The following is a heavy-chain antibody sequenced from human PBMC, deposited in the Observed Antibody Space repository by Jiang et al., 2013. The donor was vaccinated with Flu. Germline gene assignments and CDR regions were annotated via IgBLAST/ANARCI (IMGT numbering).Heavy chain of an antibody. Sequence: PGLVKPSETLSLTCTSLRCLEIKKYYWNWIRQSPGKGLEWIGYIHDGGSAIYNPSLNGRVTMSVDTSKTQFSLEVRSVTAADTAVYYCARERVSGDYVIDWGQGTLVTVSS. D-gene: IGHD4-17*01. CDR1: CLEIKKYY. V-gene: IGHV4-59*01. CDR2: IHDGGSA. CDR3: ARERVSGDYVID. J-gene: IGHJ4*02.